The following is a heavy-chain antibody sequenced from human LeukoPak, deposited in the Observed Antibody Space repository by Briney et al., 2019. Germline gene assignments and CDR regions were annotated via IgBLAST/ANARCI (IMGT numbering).Heavy chain of an antibody. CDR2: IHSSGNT. J-gene: IGHJ2*01. Sequence: KPSETLSLTCTVSGGSISSYYWSWIRIRQPAGKGLEWIGRIHSSGNTNYNPSLKGRVTMSVDTSKNQFSLSLTSVTAADTAVYYCARTTAHWYFDLWGRGTLVSVSS. V-gene: IGHV4-4*07. CDR3: ARTTAHWYFDL. D-gene: IGHD2-21*02. CDR1: GGSISSYY.